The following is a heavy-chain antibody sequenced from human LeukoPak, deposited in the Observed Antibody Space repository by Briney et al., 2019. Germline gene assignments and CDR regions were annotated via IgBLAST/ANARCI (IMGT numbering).Heavy chain of an antibody. J-gene: IGHJ5*02. V-gene: IGHV1-18*04. CDR1: GFRFTSSG. CDR3: ARDSDYSGNGNGDWFDP. D-gene: IGHD4-11*01. CDR2: ISTYIGVT. Sequence: ASVNVSCKASGFRFTSSGVSWVRQAPGQGLEWMGWISTYIGVTHYAEKFEDRVTMTIDTSTTTAYMELRSLRYDDTAVYYCARDSDYSGNGNGDWFDPWGQGTVVTVSS.